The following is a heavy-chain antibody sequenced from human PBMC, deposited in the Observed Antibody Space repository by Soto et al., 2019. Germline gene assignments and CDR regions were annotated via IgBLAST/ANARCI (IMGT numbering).Heavy chain of an antibody. J-gene: IGHJ4*01. CDR1: GGPLNSYT. V-gene: IGHV1-69*02. Sequence: QVQLVQSGAEVKKPGSSVRVSCKASGGPLNSYTLSWVRQAPGQGLEWMGRIISVIGIVNYARGFQRRVTFTADKSTGTTYMDLTGLRSEDTAVYYCAHECSGGSCAPFNFDYWCHGTPVTVSS. D-gene: IGHD2-15*01. CDR2: IISVIGIV. CDR3: AHECSGGSCAPFNFDY.